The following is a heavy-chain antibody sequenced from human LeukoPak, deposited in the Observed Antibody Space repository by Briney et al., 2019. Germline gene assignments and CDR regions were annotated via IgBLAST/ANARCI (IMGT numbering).Heavy chain of an antibody. V-gene: IGHV3-33*01. CDR3: AREGDSRWGELSP. CDR2: IWYDGSEQ. D-gene: IGHD3-16*02. J-gene: IGHJ1*01. Sequence: PGRSLRLSCAASGFTFSTYAIHWVHQAPGKGLEWVAVIWYDGSEQYYADSVKGRFIISRDNSKSTSDLQMNSLRAEDTAVYYCAREGDSRWGELSPWGQGTLVTVSA. CDR1: GFTFSTYA.